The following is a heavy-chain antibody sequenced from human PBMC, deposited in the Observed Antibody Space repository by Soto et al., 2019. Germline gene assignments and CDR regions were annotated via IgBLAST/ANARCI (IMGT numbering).Heavy chain of an antibody. CDR3: ARDGDEKWLVPAFDI. D-gene: IGHD6-19*01. J-gene: IGHJ3*02. CDR2: IYYSGST. CDR1: VVSVSSGSYY. V-gene: IGHV4-61*01. Sequence: SETLSLTCTFSVVSVSSGSYYCSWIRQPPGKGLEWIGYIYYSGSTNYNPSLKSRVTISVDTSKNQFSLKLSSVTAADTAVYYCARDGDEKWLVPAFDIWGQGTMVTVS.